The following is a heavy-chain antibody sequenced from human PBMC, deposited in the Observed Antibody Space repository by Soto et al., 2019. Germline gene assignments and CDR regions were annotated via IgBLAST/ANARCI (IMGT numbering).Heavy chain of an antibody. CDR3: ARESGGATATLDYYYFYMDV. V-gene: IGHV1-2*04. CDR2: INPNGGVT. CDR1: GDSFNDYY. D-gene: IGHD5-12*01. J-gene: IGHJ6*03. Sequence: QVQLVQSGAEVRKPGASVTVSCRSSGDSFNDYYIHWVRQAPGQGFEWMGWINPNGGVTKYALKFQVWVSMTRDTSIRTVYMQLSRLRSDDTAVYYCARESGGATATLDYYYFYMDVWGTGTTVTVSS.